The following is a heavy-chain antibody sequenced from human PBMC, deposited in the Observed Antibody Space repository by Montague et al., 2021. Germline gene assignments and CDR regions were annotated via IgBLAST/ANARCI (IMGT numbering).Heavy chain of an antibody. J-gene: IGHJ4*02. CDR1: GGSLSGYI. CDR3: TRGEVAVTGIDY. D-gene: IGHD6-19*01. Sequence: SETLSLTCAVYGGSLSGYIWNWIRQPPGRDLEWIGQISHTGSTSYNPSLKSRVTMSVDTSKNDVSLRLSSVTAADTAVYYCTRGEVAVTGIDYCGQGALVTVSS. V-gene: IGHV4-34*01. CDR2: ISHTGST.